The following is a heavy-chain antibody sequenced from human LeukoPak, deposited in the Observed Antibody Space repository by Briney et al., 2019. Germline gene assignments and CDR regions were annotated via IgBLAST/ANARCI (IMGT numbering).Heavy chain of an antibody. CDR1: GGSISSYY. V-gene: IGHV4-59*01. Sequence: PSETLSLTCTVSGGSISSYYWSWIRQPPGKGLEWIGYINYSGSTNYNPSLKSRVTISVDTSQNQFSLKLSSVTAADTAVYYCARGPYTIFGVITPFDPWGQGTLVTVSS. CDR2: INYSGST. CDR3: ARGPYTIFGVITPFDP. D-gene: IGHD3-3*01. J-gene: IGHJ5*02.